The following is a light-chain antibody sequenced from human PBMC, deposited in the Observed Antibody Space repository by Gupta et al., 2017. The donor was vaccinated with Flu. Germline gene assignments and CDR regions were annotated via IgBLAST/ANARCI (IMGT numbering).Light chain of an antibody. Sequence: QSVLTQPPSVSGAPGQRVTISSSGSNSDIGAGYDVHWYQQLPGADPKVLIYSNTYRPSGVPDRFSGSKAGTSGSLVITGLQAEDEADYYCQSYDNSLRIVVFGTGTKVTVL. V-gene: IGLV1-40*01. J-gene: IGLJ1*01. CDR1: NSDIGAGYD. CDR3: QSYDNSLRIVV. CDR2: SNT.